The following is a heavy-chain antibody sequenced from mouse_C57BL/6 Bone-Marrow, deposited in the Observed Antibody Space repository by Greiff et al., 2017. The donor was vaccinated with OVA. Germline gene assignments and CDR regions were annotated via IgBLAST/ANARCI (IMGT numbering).Heavy chain of an antibody. CDR1: GFTFSDFY. CDR2: SRNKANDYTT. J-gene: IGHJ4*01. CDR3: ARDGAMDY. Sequence: EVKLMESGGGLVQSGRSLRLSCATSGFTFSDFYMEWVRQAPGKGLEWIAASRNKANDYTTEYSASVKGRFIVSRDTSQSILYLQMNALRAEDTAMYYCARDGAMDYWGQGTSVTVSS. V-gene: IGHV7-1*01.